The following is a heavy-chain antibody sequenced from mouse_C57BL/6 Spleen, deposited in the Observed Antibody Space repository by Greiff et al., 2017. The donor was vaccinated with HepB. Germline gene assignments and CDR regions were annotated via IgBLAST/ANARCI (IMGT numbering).Heavy chain of an antibody. CDR3: AEGRFDGYDVGNY. D-gene: IGHD2-2*01. J-gene: IGHJ4*01. V-gene: IGHV5-4*03. CDR2: ISDGGSYT. CDR1: GFTFSSYA. Sequence: EVKLVESGGGLVKPGGSLKLSCAASGFTFSSYAMSWVRQTPEKRLEWVATISDGGSYTYYPDNVKGRFTISRDNAKNNLYLQMSHLKSEDTAMDYCAEGRFDGYDVGNYWGQGTSVNVSS.